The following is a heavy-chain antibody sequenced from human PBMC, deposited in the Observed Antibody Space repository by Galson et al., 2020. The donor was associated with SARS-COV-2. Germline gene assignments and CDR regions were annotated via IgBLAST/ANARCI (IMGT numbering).Heavy chain of an antibody. Sequence: GGSLRLSCAASEVTFSNYGMHWVRQAPGKGLEWVAFIRSDGSKTYYTDSVKGRFTISRDNSQNTLYLHMNSLSPDDTAVYHCANDRPVFIAVEAPGVSDSWGQGALVTVSS. CDR2: IRSDGSKT. CDR1: EVTFSNYG. J-gene: IGHJ4*02. CDR3: ANDRPVFIAVEAPGVSDS. V-gene: IGHV3-30*02. D-gene: IGHD6-19*01.